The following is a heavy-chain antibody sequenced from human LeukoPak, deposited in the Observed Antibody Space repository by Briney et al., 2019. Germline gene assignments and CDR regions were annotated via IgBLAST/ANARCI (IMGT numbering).Heavy chain of an antibody. D-gene: IGHD3-22*01. CDR3: ATAFYFDSSGPYWYFDL. CDR1: GFTFTTYA. J-gene: IGHJ2*01. CDR2: ISGSGGST. V-gene: IGHV3-23*01. Sequence: GGSLRLSCAASGFTFTTYAMNWVRQAPGKGLEWVSVISGSGGSTYYADSMKGRFTISRDNSKNTLYLEVNSLRAEDTAVYYCATAFYFDSSGPYWYFDLWGRGTLVTVFS.